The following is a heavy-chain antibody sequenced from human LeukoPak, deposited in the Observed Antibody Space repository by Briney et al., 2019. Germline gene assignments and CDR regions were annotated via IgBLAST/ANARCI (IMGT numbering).Heavy chain of an antibody. J-gene: IGHJ4*02. CDR3: ARGEADTDY. CDR1: GFTFSSYG. Sequence: PGRSLRLSCAASGFTFSSYGMHCVRQAPGKGLEWAAVIWYDGSNKYYADSVKGRFTISRDNSKNTLYLQMNSLRAEDTAVYYCARGEADTDYWGQGTLVTVSS. CDR2: IWYDGSNK. V-gene: IGHV3-33*01.